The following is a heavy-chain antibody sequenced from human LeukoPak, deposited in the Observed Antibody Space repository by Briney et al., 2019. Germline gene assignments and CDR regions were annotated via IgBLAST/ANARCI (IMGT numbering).Heavy chain of an antibody. J-gene: IGHJ6*03. CDR3: ARDARTYGDFWSGYYNGYYYYYMDV. V-gene: IGHV4-4*07. CDR2: IYTSGST. Sequence: SETLSLTCTVSGGSIGSYYWSWIRQPAGKGLEWIGRIYTSGSTNYNPSLKSRVTMSVDTSKNQFSLKLSSVTAADTAVYYCARDARTYGDFWSGYYNGYYYYYMDVWGKGTTVTVSS. CDR1: GGSIGSYY. D-gene: IGHD3-3*01.